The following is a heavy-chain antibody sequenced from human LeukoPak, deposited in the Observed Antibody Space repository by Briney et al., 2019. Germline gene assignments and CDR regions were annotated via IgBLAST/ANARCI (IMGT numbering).Heavy chain of an antibody. D-gene: IGHD3-10*01. CDR3: ATSGYYGSGSYLYWYFDL. V-gene: IGHV1-24*01. CDR2: FDPKDGET. J-gene: IGHJ2*01. Sequence: ASVKVSCKVSGYTLTELSMHWVRQAPGKGLEWMGGFDPKDGETIYAQKFQGRVTMTEDTSTDTAYMELSSLRSEDTAVYYCATSGYYGSGSYLYWYFDLWGRGTLVTVSS. CDR1: GYTLTELS.